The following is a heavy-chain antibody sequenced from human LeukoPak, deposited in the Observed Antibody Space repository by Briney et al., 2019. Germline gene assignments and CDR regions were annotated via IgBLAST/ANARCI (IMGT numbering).Heavy chain of an antibody. CDR1: GGSISSYY. D-gene: IGHD2-15*01. Sequence: SETLSLTCTVSGGSISSYYWSWIRQPPGKGLEWIGYIYYSGSTNYNPSLKSRVTISVDTSKNQFSLKLSSVTAADTAVYYCARHPQDIVVVVAAAEFDYWGQGTLVTVSS. J-gene: IGHJ4*02. CDR2: IYYSGST. CDR3: ARHPQDIVVVVAAAEFDY. V-gene: IGHV4-59*08.